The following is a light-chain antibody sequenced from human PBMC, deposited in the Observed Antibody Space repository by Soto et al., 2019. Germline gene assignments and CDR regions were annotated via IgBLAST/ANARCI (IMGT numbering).Light chain of an antibody. CDR3: FSYTSSGTYV. J-gene: IGLJ1*01. Sequence: LAQPASVSGSPGQSITISCTGTSSDVGNYKYVSWYQQHPGKAPKLMIYEVSNRPSGVSNRFSGSKSGNTASLTISGLQAEDETDYYCFSYTSSGTYVFGTGTKVTVL. V-gene: IGLV2-14*01. CDR2: EVS. CDR1: SSDVGNYKY.